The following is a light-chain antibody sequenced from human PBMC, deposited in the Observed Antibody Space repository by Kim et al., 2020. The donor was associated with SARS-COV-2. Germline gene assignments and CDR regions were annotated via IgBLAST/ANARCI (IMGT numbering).Light chain of an antibody. CDR1: HDVDSS. J-gene: IGKJ4*01. CDR2: DAA. Sequence: PGESATPACRASHDVDSSLAWYQQTPVQPPRLLIYDAAMRAAGIPDKFSGSGSGTDVTLTIGSLAPEDFAIYYCQQRGSWPPALTFGGGTKVDIK. V-gene: IGKV3-11*01. CDR3: QQRGSWPPALT.